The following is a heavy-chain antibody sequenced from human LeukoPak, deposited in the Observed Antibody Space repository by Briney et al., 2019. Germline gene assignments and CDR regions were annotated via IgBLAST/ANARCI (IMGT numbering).Heavy chain of an antibody. J-gene: IGHJ4*02. CDR2: IYSGGST. D-gene: IGHD4-17*01. CDR1: GFTFSSYS. Sequence: TGGSLRLSCAASGFTFSSYSMNRVRQAPGKGLEWVSVIYSGGSTYYADSVKGRFTISRDNSKNTLYLQMNSLRAEDTAVYYCARLLHGVRFDYWGQGTLVTVSS. CDR3: ARLLHGVRFDY. V-gene: IGHV3-53*01.